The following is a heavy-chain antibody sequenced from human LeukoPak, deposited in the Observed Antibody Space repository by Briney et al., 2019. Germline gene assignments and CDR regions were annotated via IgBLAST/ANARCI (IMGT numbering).Heavy chain of an antibody. D-gene: IGHD3-3*01. Sequence: GESLKISCKGSGYSFTSYWIGWVRQMPGKGLERMGIIYPGDSDTRYSPSFQGQVTISADKSTSTAYLQWSSLKASDTAMYYCARQLDDYDFWSGYYRNWFDPWGQGTLVTVSS. CDR3: ARQLDDYDFWSGYYRNWFDP. V-gene: IGHV5-51*01. CDR2: IYPGDSDT. J-gene: IGHJ5*02. CDR1: GYSFTSYW.